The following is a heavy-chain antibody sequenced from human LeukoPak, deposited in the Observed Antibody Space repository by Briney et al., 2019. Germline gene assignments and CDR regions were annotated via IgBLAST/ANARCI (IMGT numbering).Heavy chain of an antibody. J-gene: IGHJ5*02. CDR1: GGSISSGSYY. D-gene: IGHD4-17*01. CDR3: ARGNYGDYAT. CDR2: IYTSGST. Sequence: SQTLSRTCTVSGGSISSGSYYWSWIRQPAGKGLEWIGRIYTSGSTNYNPSLKSRVTISVDTSKNQFSLKLSSVTAADTAVYYCARGNYGDYATWGQGTLVTVSS. V-gene: IGHV4-61*02.